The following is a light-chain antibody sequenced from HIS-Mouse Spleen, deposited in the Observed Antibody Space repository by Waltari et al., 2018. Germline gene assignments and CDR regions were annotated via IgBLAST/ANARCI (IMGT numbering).Light chain of an antibody. CDR2: EDR. V-gene: IGLV3-10*01. J-gene: IGLJ2*01. CDR1: ALPKKY. Sequence: SYELTQPPSVSVSPGQTARITCSGDALPKKYAYWYQQKSGQAPVLGIYEDRKRPSGLPERFSGSSSGTMATLTISGAQVEDEADYYCYSTDSSGNHRVFGGGTKLTVL. CDR3: YSTDSSGNHRV.